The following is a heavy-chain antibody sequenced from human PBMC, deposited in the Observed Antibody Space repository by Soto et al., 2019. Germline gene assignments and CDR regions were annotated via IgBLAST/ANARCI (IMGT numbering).Heavy chain of an antibody. Sequence: EVQLLESGGGLVQPGGSLRLSCAASGFTFSSYAMSWVRQAPGKGLEWVSAISGSGGSTYYADSVKGRFTISRDNSKNTLYLQMNSLRDEDTAVYYCAKRTYDSSGYHYWGQGTLVTVSS. V-gene: IGHV3-23*01. CDR2: ISGSGGST. D-gene: IGHD3-22*01. CDR3: AKRTYDSSGYHY. J-gene: IGHJ4*02. CDR1: GFTFSSYA.